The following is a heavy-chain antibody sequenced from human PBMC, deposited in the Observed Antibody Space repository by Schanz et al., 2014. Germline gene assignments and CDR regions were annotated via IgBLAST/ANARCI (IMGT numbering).Heavy chain of an antibody. V-gene: IGHV3-23*01. CDR2: LSEGGGGT. J-gene: IGHJ4*02. CDR3: ARGGPAYYFDS. Sequence: EVQLLESGGGLVEPGGSLRLSCAASGFTFSSYAMSWVRQAPGKGLEWVSALSEGGGGTHYADSVRGRFTISSDSSKNTLYLQMNSLRAEDTAVYYCARGGPAYYFDSWGQGTLVTVSS. CDR1: GFTFSSYA.